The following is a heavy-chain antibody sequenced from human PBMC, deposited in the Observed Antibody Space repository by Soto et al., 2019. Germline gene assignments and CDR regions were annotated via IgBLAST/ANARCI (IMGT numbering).Heavy chain of an antibody. V-gene: IGHV3-48*03. CDR2: ITASGTIM. CDR3: ARFWSDY. CDR1: GFTFRSYE. J-gene: IGHJ4*02. Sequence: PGGSLRLSCAASGFTFRSYEMNWVRQSPGKGLEWISYITASGTIMYYADSVKGRFTISRDIAENSLYLQMSSLRADDTAIYYCARFWSDYWGQGTLVTVSS. D-gene: IGHD3-3*01.